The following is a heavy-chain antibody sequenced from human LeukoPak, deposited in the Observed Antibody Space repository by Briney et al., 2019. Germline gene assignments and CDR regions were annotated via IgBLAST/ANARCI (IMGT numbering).Heavy chain of an antibody. CDR2: INHSGST. CDR1: GGSFSGYY. V-gene: IGHV4-34*01. J-gene: IGHJ5*02. CDR3: ARVPARITMVRGARFDP. D-gene: IGHD3-10*01. Sequence: KASETLSLTCAVYGGSFSGYYWSWIRQPPGKGLEWIREINHSGSTNYNPSLKSRVTISVDTSKNQFSLKLSSVTAADTAVYYCARVPARITMVRGARFDPWGQGTLVTVSS.